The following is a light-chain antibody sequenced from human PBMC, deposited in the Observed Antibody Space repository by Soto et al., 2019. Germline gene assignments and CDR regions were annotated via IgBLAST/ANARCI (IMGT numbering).Light chain of an antibody. J-gene: IGLJ1*01. Sequence: QSVLTQPASVSGSPGQSITISRTGTSSDVGGYNYVSWYQQHPGKAPKLMIYDVSNRPSGVSNRFSGSKSGNTASLTISGLQAEDEADYDCSSYTTSSLYVFGTGTKVTVL. CDR1: SSDVGGYNY. CDR3: SSYTTSSLYV. CDR2: DVS. V-gene: IGLV2-14*01.